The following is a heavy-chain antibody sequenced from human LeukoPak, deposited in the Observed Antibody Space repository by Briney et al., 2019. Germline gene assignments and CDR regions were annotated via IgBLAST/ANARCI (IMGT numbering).Heavy chain of an antibody. D-gene: IGHD3-10*01. CDR3: ARGAMRSHYYYMDV. J-gene: IGHJ6*03. CDR1: GFTFSSYE. V-gene: IGHV3-48*03. Sequence: GGSLRLSCAASGFTFSSYEMNWVRQAPGKGLEWVSYISSSGSTIYYADSVKGRFTISRDNAKNSLYLQMNSLRAEDTAVYYCARGAMRSHYYYMDVWGKGTTVTISS. CDR2: ISSSGSTI.